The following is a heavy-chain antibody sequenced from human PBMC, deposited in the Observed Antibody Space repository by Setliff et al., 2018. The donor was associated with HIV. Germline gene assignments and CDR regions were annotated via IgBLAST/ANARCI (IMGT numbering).Heavy chain of an antibody. J-gene: IGHJ4*02. CDR3: ARLSYSSSPSDY. CDR2: ISGSGGST. Sequence: GSLRLSCAASGFTFSIYAMHWVRQAPGKGLEWVSAISGSGGSTYYADSVKGRFTISRDNAKNSLYLQMNSLRAEDTAVYYCARLSYSSSPSDYWGQGTLVTVSS. D-gene: IGHD6-13*01. V-gene: IGHV3-23*01. CDR1: GFTFSIYA.